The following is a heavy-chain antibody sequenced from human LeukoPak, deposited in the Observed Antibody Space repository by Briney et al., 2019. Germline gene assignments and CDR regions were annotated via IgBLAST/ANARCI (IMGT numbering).Heavy chain of an antibody. J-gene: IGHJ4*02. CDR1: GGTFSSYA. CDR3: ARARLTYYYDSSGYYARPFDY. V-gene: IGHV1-69*05. CDR2: IIPIFGTA. Sequence: ASVKVSCKASGGTFSSYAISWVRQAPGQGLEWMGGIIPIFGTANYAQKFQGRVTITTDESTSTAYMELSSLRSEDTAVYYCARARLTYYYDSSGYYARPFDYWGQGTLVTVSS. D-gene: IGHD3-22*01.